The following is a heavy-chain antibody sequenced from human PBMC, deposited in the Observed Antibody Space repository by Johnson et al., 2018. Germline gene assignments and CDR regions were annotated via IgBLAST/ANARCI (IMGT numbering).Heavy chain of an antibody. CDR3: AKVLLWFGEFDGFDI. CDR2: ISYDGSNK. D-gene: IGHD3-10*01. CDR1: GLTFRSYG. V-gene: IGHV3-30*18. Sequence: QVQLGQSGGGVVQPGRSLRLSCAASGLTFRSYGMHWVRQAPGTGMEWVAVISYDGSNKYYAASVKGRITISRDNSKNTLSLQMNSLRAEDTAVYYCAKVLLWFGEFDGFDIWGQGTMVTVSS. J-gene: IGHJ3*02.